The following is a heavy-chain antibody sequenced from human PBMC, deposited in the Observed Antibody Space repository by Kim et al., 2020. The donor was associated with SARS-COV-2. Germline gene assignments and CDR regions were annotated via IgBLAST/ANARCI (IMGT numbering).Heavy chain of an antibody. V-gene: IGHV1-69*13. J-gene: IGHJ3*02. CDR2: IIPIFGTA. D-gene: IGHD5-12*01. Sequence: SVKVSCKASGGTFSSYAISWVRQAPGQGLEWMGGIIPIFGTANYAQKFQGRVTITADESTSTAYMELSSLRSEDTAVYYCARDKLSDQSFSSLGYSGYDGDDAFDIWGQGTMVTVSS. CDR1: GGTFSSYA. CDR3: ARDKLSDQSFSSLGYSGYDGDDAFDI.